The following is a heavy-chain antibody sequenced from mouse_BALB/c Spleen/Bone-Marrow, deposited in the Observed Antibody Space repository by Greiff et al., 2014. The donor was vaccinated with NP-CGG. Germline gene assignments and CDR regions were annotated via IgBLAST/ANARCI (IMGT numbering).Heavy chain of an antibody. CDR2: IYPHNGGN. D-gene: IGHD1-2*01. CDR1: GYTFTDYN. Sequence: VQLQQSGPELVKPGASVKISCKASGYTFTDYNMHWVKQSHGKSLEWIVYIYPHNGGNGYNQKFKNKATLTVDSSSSTAYMGLRSLTSEDSAVYYCARSRGTTATTYYFDYWGQGTTLTVSS. J-gene: IGHJ2*01. CDR3: ARSRGTTATTYYFDY. V-gene: IGHV1S29*02.